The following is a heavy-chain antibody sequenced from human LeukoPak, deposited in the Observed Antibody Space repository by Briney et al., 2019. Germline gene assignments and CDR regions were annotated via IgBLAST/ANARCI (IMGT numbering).Heavy chain of an antibody. D-gene: IGHD6-19*01. V-gene: IGHV1-69*13. Sequence: SVKVSCKASGGTLSSYAISWVRQAPGQGLEWMGGIIPIFGTANYAQKFQGRVTITADESTSTAYMELSSLRSEDTAVYYCARDYSSGWPNFDYWGQGTLVTVSS. CDR1: GGTLSSYA. J-gene: IGHJ4*02. CDR3: ARDYSSGWPNFDY. CDR2: IIPIFGTA.